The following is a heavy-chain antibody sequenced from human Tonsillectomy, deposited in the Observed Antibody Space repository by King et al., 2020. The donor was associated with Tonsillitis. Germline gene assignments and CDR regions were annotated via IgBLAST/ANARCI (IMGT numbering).Heavy chain of an antibody. D-gene: IGHD6-13*01. CDR2: IYTGGST. Sequence: VQLVESGGGLVQPGGSLRLSCAASGFTVSFNYMSWVRQAPGKGLEWVSVIYTGGSTYYADPVKGRFTISRDNSKNTLYLQMNSLRAEDTAVYYCAKDPAAAAIFDYWGQGTLVTVSS. CDR1: GFTVSFNY. CDR3: AKDPAAAAIFDY. J-gene: IGHJ4*02. V-gene: IGHV3-66*01.